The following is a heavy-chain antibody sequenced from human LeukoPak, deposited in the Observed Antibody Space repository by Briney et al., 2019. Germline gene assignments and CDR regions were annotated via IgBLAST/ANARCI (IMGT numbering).Heavy chain of an antibody. CDR3: ATFCSGGDCYSFAP. D-gene: IGHD2-15*01. J-gene: IGHJ5*02. V-gene: IGHV3-23*01. CDR1: GFTFNNYA. Sequence: GGSLRLSCAASGFTFNNYAMTWVRQAPGKGLEWVSTIIGSGGSTDYADSVKGRFTISRDNSKDTLFLQMDSQRVEDTAVYYCATFCSGGDCYSFAPWGQGTLVTVSS. CDR2: IIGSGGST.